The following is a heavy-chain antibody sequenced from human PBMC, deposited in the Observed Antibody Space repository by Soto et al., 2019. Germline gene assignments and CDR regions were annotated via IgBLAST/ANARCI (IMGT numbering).Heavy chain of an antibody. CDR1: GFSLSTGGMG. J-gene: IGHJ6*02. V-gene: IGHV2-5*02. Sequence: QITLKESGPTLVKPTQTLTLTCTFSGFSLSTGGMGVGWIRQPPGKALEWLALIYWAGDRRYRPSLMSRLTSAKDASKNPVVPTMTNIDPVDTATYYCVHSRCGGDCLQSYSSHYYYGMDIWGQGTTVTVSS. D-gene: IGHD2-21*02. CDR3: VHSRCGGDCLQSYSSHYYYGMDI. CDR2: IYWAGDR.